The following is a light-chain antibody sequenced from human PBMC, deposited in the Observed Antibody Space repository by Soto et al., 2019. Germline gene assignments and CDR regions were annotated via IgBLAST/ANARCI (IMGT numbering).Light chain of an antibody. V-gene: IGKV4-1*01. Sequence: DIVMTQSPDSLAVSLGERATINCKSSQSVLYSSNNKNYLAWYQQKPGQPPKLLIYWASTRESGVPDRFSGSGSGTDFTLTISSLQAEDVAVYYCQQYYSTLSRTTFGQGTKLEIK. CDR3: QQYYSTLSRTT. CDR2: WAS. CDR1: QSVLYSSNNKNY. J-gene: IGKJ2*01.